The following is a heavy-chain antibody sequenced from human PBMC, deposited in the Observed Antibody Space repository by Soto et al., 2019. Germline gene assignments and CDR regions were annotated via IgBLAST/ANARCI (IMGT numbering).Heavy chain of an antibody. J-gene: IGHJ4*02. CDR2: ISYDGSNK. D-gene: IGHD3-10*01. Sequence: GGFLRLSCAASGFTFSSYGMHWVRQAPGKGLEWVAVISYDGSNKYYADSVKGRFTISRDNSKNTLYLQMNSLRAEDTAVYYCAKDRMSGPGEFLFDYWGQGTLVTVSS. CDR1: GFTFSSYG. V-gene: IGHV3-30*18. CDR3: AKDRMSGPGEFLFDY.